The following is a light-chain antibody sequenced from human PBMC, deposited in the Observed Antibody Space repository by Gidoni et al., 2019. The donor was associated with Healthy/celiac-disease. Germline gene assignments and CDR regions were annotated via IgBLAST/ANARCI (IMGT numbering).Light chain of an antibody. CDR1: RSNIGSNY. V-gene: IGLV1-47*01. CDR3: AAWDDSLSGRGV. Sequence: QSVLTQPPSASGTPGQRVTTSCSGSRSNIGSNYVYWYQQLPGTAPKLLIYRNNQRPSGVPDRFSGSKSGTSASLAISGLRSEDEADYYCAAWDDSLSGRGVFGGGTKLTVL. CDR2: RNN. J-gene: IGLJ2*01.